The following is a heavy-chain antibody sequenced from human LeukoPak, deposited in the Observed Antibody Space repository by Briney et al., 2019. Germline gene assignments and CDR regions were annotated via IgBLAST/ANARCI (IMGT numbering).Heavy chain of an antibody. CDR3: ARGEQLSAFDI. CDR2: IYYSGST. D-gene: IGHD6-13*01. V-gene: IGHV4-31*03. J-gene: IGHJ3*02. CDR1: GGSISSGGYY. Sequence: SQTLSLTYTVSGGSISSGGYYWSWIRQHPGKGLEWIGYIYYSGSTYYNPSLKSRVTISVDTSKNQFSLKLSSVTAADTAVYYCARGEQLSAFDIWGQGTMVTVSS.